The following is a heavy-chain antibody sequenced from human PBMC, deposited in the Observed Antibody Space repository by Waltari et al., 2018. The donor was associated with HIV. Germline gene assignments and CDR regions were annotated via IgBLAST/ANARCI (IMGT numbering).Heavy chain of an antibody. CDR3: VTDAVAVPLDTAY. D-gene: IGHD2-21*01. CDR1: GFTFINAW. Sequence: EVHLVESGGGLVKPGGSLRVSCTVSGFTFINAWMSWVRQAPGKGLEGRGRIKSKNDGGKIDYAAPVKDRFTILRDDSKHTLYLEMSSLKIEDTGIYYCVTDAVAVPLDTAYWGQGTLVTVSS. J-gene: IGHJ4*02. CDR2: IKSKNDGGKI. V-gene: IGHV3-15*01.